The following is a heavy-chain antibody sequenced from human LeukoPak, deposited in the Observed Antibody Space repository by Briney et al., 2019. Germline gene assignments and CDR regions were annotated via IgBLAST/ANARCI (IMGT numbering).Heavy chain of an antibody. CDR2: IIPIFGTA. J-gene: IGHJ5*02. Sequence: GASVTVSCKASGGTFSSYAISWVRQAPGQGLEWIAGIIPIFGTANYAQKFQGRVTITTDVSTSTAYMELSSLRSDDTAVYYCARGDNWFDPWGQGTLVTVSS. V-gene: IGHV1-69*05. CDR1: GGTFSSYA. CDR3: ARGDNWFDP.